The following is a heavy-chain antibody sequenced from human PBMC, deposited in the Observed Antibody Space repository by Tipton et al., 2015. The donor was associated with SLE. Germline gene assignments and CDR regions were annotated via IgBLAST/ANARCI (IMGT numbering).Heavy chain of an antibody. D-gene: IGHD1-26*01. V-gene: IGHV4-39*07. CDR3: VRQVGLGRWYLDL. Sequence: TLSLTCTVSGGSISRGPYHWGGIRQTPGKGLEWIGNVYYSGSAYYSRSLKSRVTISVATSNNQFSLKLTSVTVADTAVYYCVRQVGLGRWYLDLWGRGTLATVFS. CDR2: VYYSGSA. J-gene: IGHJ2*01. CDR1: GGSISRGPYH.